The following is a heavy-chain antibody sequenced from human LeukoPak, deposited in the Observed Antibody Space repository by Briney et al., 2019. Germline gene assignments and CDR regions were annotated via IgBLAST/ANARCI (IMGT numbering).Heavy chain of an antibody. CDR1: GFTFSNAW. J-gene: IGHJ6*03. D-gene: IGHD4-17*01. CDR2: IKSKTDGGTT. V-gene: IGHV3-15*01. CDR3: FGDYVYYYYYMDV. Sequence: GGSLRLSCAASGFTFSNAWMSWVRQAPGKGLEWVGRIKSKTDGGTTDYAAPVKGRFTISRDDSKNTLYLQMNSLKTEDTAVYYCFGDYVYYYYYMDVWGKGTTVTVSS.